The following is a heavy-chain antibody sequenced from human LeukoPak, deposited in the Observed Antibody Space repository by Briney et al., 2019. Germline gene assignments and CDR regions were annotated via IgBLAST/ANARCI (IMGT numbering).Heavy chain of an antibody. V-gene: IGHV3-21*01. CDR2: ISSSSSYI. CDR1: GFTFSSYS. J-gene: IGHJ6*02. Sequence: GGSLRLSCAASGFTFSSYSMNWVRQAPGKGLEWVSSISSSSSYIYYADSVKGRFTISRDNAKNSLYPQMNSLRAEDTAVYYCARDCIAARPVVCYGMDVWGQGTTVTVSS. D-gene: IGHD6-6*01. CDR3: ARDCIAARPVVCYGMDV.